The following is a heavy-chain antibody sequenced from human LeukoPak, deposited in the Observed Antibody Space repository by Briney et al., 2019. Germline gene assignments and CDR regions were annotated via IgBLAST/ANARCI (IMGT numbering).Heavy chain of an antibody. Sequence: SETLSLTCAVYGGSFSGYYWSWIRQPPGKGLEWIGEINHRGSTNYNPSLKSRVTISVDTSKNQFSLKLSSVTAADTAVYYCARGGDYRAWFDPWGQGTLVTVSS. CDR3: ARGGDYRAWFDP. CDR1: GGSFSGYY. CDR2: INHRGST. D-gene: IGHD4/OR15-4a*01. V-gene: IGHV4-34*01. J-gene: IGHJ5*02.